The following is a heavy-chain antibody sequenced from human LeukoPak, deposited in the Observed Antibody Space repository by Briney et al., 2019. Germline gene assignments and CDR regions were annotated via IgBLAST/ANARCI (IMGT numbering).Heavy chain of an antibody. V-gene: IGHV3-49*03. J-gene: IGHJ6*03. Sequence: GGSLRLSCTASGFTFGDYAMSWFRQAPGKGLEWVGFIRSKAYGGTTEYAASVKGRFTISRDDSKSIAYLQMNSLKTEDTAVYYCTARYGSGSYYYYMDVWGKGTTVTVSS. D-gene: IGHD3-10*01. CDR2: IRSKAYGGTT. CDR1: GFTFGDYA. CDR3: TARYGSGSYYYYMDV.